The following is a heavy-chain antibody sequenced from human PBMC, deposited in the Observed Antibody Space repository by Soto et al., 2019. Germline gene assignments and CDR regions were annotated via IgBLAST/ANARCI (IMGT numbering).Heavy chain of an antibody. CDR2: IYHSGST. J-gene: IGHJ4*02. CDR3: VHTLRPKIAQAVVVTYDY. D-gene: IGHD3-22*01. V-gene: IGHV4-4*02. Sequence: SETLSLTCAVSGGSISSSNWWSWVRQPPGKGLEWIGEIYHSGSTNYNPSLKSRVTISVDKSKNQFSLKLSSVTAADTAVYYCVHTLRPKIAQAVVVTYDYWGQGTLVTVSS. CDR1: GGSISSSNW.